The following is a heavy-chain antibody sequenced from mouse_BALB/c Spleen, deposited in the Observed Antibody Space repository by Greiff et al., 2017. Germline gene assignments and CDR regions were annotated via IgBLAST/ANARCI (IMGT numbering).Heavy chain of an antibody. CDR2: ISYDGSN. CDR1: GYSITSGYY. CDR3: ARATMIRGAY. J-gene: IGHJ3*01. V-gene: IGHV3-6*02. D-gene: IGHD2-4*01. Sequence: EVQLQESGPGLVKPSQSLSLTCSVTGYSITSGYYWNWIRQFPGNKLEWMGYISYDGSNNYNPSLKNRISITRDTSKNQFFLKLNSVTTEDTATYYCARATMIRGAYWGQGTLVTVSA.